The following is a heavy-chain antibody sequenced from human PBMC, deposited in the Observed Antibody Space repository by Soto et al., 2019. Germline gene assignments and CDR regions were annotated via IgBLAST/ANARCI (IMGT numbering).Heavy chain of an antibody. CDR2: IDVGSANA. Sequence: VRCETSRLRLKSSAVHLARQENGHRLQWIGWIDVGSANANYAHMLQERVTISRDMSTSTAYMELSSLRPEDTVVYFCATDVRGYIYAFATHWGPGTPVPVSS. D-gene: IGHD5-18*01. V-gene: IGHV1-58*01. CDR1: RLRLKSSA. J-gene: IGHJ4*01. CDR3: ATDVRGYIYAFATH.